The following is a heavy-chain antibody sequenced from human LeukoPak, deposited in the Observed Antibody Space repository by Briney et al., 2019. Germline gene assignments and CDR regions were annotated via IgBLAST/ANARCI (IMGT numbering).Heavy chain of an antibody. D-gene: IGHD3-22*01. CDR2: ISGSGGST. J-gene: IGHJ3*02. CDR3: ARGGRGSAAVVAPRSFDI. CDR1: GFTFSSYA. Sequence: PGGSLRLSCAASGFTFSSYAMSWVRQAPGKGLEWVSAISGSGGSTYYADSVKGRFIISRDISKNTLYLQMNSLRAEDSALYYCARGGRGSAAVVAPRSFDIWGQGTVVTVSS. V-gene: IGHV3-23*01.